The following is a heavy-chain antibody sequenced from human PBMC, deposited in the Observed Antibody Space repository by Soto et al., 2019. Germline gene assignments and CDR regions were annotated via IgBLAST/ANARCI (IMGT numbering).Heavy chain of an antibody. J-gene: IGHJ5*02. CDR1: GWSLHSNPFF. V-gene: IGHV4-39*01. CDR2: VSYSGGT. CDR3: SRRAPEGFDP. Sequence: PSGTPSPPLPVSGWSLHSNPFFLGCIRQPPGKGLEWIAGVSYSGGTYYNPSLKSRVTISVDTSKKQFSLNLTSVTAADTAFYYCSRRAPEGFDPWGQGTQVTVSS.